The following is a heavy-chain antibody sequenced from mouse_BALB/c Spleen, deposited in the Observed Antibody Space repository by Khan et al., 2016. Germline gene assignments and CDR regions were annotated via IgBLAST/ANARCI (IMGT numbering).Heavy chain of an antibody. D-gene: IGHD4-1*01. CDR3: ARSKGNWDDFDY. CDR2: INSGSSII. CDR1: GFTFSSFG. J-gene: IGHJ2*01. V-gene: IGHV5-17*02. Sequence: EVELVESGGGLVQPGGSRKLSCAASGFTFSSFGMHWVRQAPEKGLEWVAYINSGSSIIFYADIVKGRFTISRDNPKNTLFLQMTSLRSEDTAMYYCARSKGNWDDFDYWGQGTTLTVSS.